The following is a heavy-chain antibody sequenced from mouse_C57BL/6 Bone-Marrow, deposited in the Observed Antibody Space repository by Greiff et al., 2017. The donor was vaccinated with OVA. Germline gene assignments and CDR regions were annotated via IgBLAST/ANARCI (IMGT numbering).Heavy chain of an antibody. V-gene: IGHV7-1*01. D-gene: IGHD1-1*02. CDR3: ARDRYGYYAMDY. Sequence: EVHLVESGGGLVQSGRSLRLSCAPSGFTFSDFYMEWVRQAPGKGLEWIAASRNKANDYTTEYSASVKGRFIVSRDTSQSILYLQMNALRAEDTAIYYCARDRYGYYAMDYWGQGTSVTVSS. CDR2: SRNKANDYTT. J-gene: IGHJ4*01. CDR1: GFTFSDFY.